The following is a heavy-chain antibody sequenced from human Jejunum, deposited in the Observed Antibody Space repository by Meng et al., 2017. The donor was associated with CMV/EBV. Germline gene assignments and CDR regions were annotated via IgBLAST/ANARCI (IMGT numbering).Heavy chain of an antibody. CDR3: ARDIYEVVVAGLDV. CDR1: GFSFSNYA. V-gene: IGHV3-30*04. D-gene: IGHD2-15*01. CDR2: MSFVRINK. J-gene: IGHJ6*02. Sequence: SGFSFSNYAMHWVRQAPGKGLGWLAIMSFVRINKYYADSVKGRFTISRDNSKNTLYLQMNSLRVEDTAVYYCARDIYEVVVAGLDVWGQGTTVTVSS.